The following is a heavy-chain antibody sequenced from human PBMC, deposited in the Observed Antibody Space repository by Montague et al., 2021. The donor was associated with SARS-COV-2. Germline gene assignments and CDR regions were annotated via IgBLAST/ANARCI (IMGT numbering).Heavy chain of an antibody. CDR2: XDWDDDK. CDR1: GFSLSTNGMC. V-gene: IGHV2-70*11. J-gene: IGHJ4*02. Sequence: PALVKPTQTLTLTCTFSGFSLSTNGMCVSWIRQPPGKALEWLARXDWDDDKYYSTSLKTRLTISKDTSKNQVVLTMTNMDPVDTATYYCVRLRPGGSLSGDMNYFDYWGLGTLVTVSS. D-gene: IGHD5-12*01. CDR3: VRLRPGGSLSGDMNYFDY.